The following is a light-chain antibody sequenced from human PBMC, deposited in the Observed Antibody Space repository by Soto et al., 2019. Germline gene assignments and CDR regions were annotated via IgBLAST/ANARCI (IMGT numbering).Light chain of an antibody. J-gene: IGLJ6*01. Sequence: QSALTQPRSVSGSPGQSVTISCTGTSTDVGGYNYVSWYQQHPGKVPKLMIYDVSKRPSGVPDRFSGSKSGNTASLTISGLQAEDEADYDCCSSAGRYTLCVFGGVTKATVL. CDR3: CSSAGRYTLCV. CDR2: DVS. V-gene: IGLV2-11*01. CDR1: STDVGGYNY.